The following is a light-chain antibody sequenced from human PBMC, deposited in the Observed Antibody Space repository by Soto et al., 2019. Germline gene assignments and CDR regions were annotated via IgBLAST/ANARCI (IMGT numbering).Light chain of an antibody. CDR3: QQIDSLPIT. Sequence: DIQMTQSPSSLSASVGDRVTITCQASQDITNYLHWYQQKPGKAPRLLVYDVSNLDTGVPSRFSGSGSGTHFSFTISSLHPEDVSTSFCQQIDSLPITFGQGTRLEI. J-gene: IGKJ5*01. CDR1: QDITNY. CDR2: DVS. V-gene: IGKV1-33*01.